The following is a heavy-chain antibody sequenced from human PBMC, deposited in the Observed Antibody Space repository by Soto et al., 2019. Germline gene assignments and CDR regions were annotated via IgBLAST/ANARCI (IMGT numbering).Heavy chain of an antibody. V-gene: IGHV4-61*01. J-gene: IGHJ4*02. D-gene: IGHD1-26*01. CDR3: AREYSNSPEAFDF. CDR2: IYYTGST. CDR1: GGSVNDDSYY. Sequence: PSETLSLTCTVSGGSVNDDSYYWSWILQPPGKGREWIGYIYYTGSTNYNPSLKSRVTISVDTSRNQFSLRLTSVTAADTAVFYCAREYSNSPEAFDFWGQGTLVTVSS.